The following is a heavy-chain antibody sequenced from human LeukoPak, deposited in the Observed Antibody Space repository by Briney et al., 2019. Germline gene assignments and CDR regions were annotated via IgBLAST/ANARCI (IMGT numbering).Heavy chain of an antibody. D-gene: IGHD6-13*01. J-gene: IGHJ3*02. CDR1: GFTFSTYT. V-gene: IGHV3-23*01. CDR3: ARDPTSSWYSSDKTDAFDI. CDR2: IGGDGGGGT. Sequence: GGSLRLSCAASGFTFSTYTMAWVRQAPGGGLEWVSGIGGDGGGGTYYADSVKGRFAISRDNPKSTLYLQMNSLRAEDTAVYYCARDPTSSWYSSDKTDAFDIWGQGTMVTVSS.